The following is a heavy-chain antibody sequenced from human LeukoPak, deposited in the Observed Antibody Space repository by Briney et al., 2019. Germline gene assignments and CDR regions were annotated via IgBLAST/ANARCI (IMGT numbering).Heavy chain of an antibody. Sequence: PGGSLRLSCAASGFTVSSKYMSWVRQAPGKGLEWVSVIHGDGSTYYADSVKGRFTISRDNSKNTLYLQMNSLRAEDTAVYYCAKVGDILTGYYHNYYYGMDVWGQGTTVTVSS. V-gene: IGHV3-53*01. CDR3: AKVGDILTGYYHNYYYGMDV. J-gene: IGHJ6*02. CDR2: IHGDGST. CDR1: GFTVSSKY. D-gene: IGHD3-9*01.